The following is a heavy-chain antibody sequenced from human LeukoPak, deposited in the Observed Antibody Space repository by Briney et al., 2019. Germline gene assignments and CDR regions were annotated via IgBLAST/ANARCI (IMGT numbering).Heavy chain of an antibody. CDR2: FDPEDGET. V-gene: IGHV1-24*01. J-gene: IGHJ4*02. CDR1: GYTLTELS. Sequence: GASVKVSCKVSGYTLTELSMHWVRQAPGKGLEWMGGFDPEDGETIYTQKFQGRVTMTEDTSTDTAYMELSSLRSEDTAVYYCATQGGSGYGPPDYWGQGTLATVSS. D-gene: IGHD3-22*01. CDR3: ATQGGSGYGPPDY.